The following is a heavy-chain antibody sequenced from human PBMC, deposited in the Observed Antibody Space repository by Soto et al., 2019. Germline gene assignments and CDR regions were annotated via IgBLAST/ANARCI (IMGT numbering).Heavy chain of an antibody. J-gene: IGHJ6*03. CDR1: GYTFTSYG. CDR3: ARDPGIAERTTAYYMDV. Sequence: ASVNVSCKASGYTFTSYGISWVRQAPGQGLEWMGWISAYNGNTNYAQKLQGRVTMTTDTSTSTAYMELRSLRSDDTAVYYCARDPGIAERTTAYYMDVWGKGTTVTVSS. V-gene: IGHV1-18*01. D-gene: IGHD6-13*01. CDR2: ISAYNGNT.